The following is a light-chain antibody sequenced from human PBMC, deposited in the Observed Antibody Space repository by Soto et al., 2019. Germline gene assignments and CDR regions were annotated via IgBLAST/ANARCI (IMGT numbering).Light chain of an antibody. CDR1: QSVSSY. J-gene: IGKJ1*01. CDR3: QQYGESPRT. CDR2: DAS. V-gene: IGKV3-11*01. Sequence: EIVLTQSPATLSLSPGESATLSCRASQSVSSYLAWYQQKPGQAPRLLIYDASNRATGIQARFSGSGSGTDFTLTIRRLEAGDLAVYYCQQYGESPRTFGQGTKVEI.